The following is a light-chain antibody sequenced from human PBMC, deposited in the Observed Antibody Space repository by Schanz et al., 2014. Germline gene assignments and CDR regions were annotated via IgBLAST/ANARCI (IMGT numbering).Light chain of an antibody. CDR2: DVN. V-gene: IGLV2-14*01. CDR3: ASYAGSGNEV. CDR1: SSDVGGYNY. Sequence: QSALTQPASVSGSPGQSITISCTGTSSDVGGYNYVSWYQQHPGKAPKFMIYDVNNRPSGVSTRFSGSKSGNTASLTTSGLQAEDEADYYCASYAGSGNEVFGGGTKLTVL. J-gene: IGLJ2*01.